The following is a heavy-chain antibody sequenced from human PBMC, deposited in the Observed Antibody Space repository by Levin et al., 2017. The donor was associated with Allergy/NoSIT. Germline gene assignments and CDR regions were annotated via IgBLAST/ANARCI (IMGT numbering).Heavy chain of an antibody. J-gene: IGHJ4*02. CDR2: FSDSGRDT. CDR1: GFTFSTYA. Sequence: PGGSLRLSCAASGFTFSTYAMTWVRQAPGKGLEWVSSFSDSGRDTHYADSVKGRFTIFRDNAKNTLYLQMSSLRVEDTAVYYCAKPFISNWYCFDSWGQGSLVTVSS. D-gene: IGHD6-13*01. CDR3: AKPFISNWYCFDS. V-gene: IGHV3-23*01.